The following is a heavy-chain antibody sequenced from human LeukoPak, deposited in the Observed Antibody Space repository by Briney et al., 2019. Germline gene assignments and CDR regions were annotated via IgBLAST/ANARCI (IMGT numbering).Heavy chain of an antibody. CDR3: ARDSDSSFDY. D-gene: IGHD2-15*01. CDR1: GGSISSGGYY. V-gene: IGHV4-31*03. Sequence: SETLSLTCTVSGGSISSGGYYWSWIRQHPGKGLEWIGYIYYSGSTYYNPSLKSRVTISVDTSKNQFPLKLSSVTAADTAVYYCARDSDSSFDYWGQGTLVTVSS. J-gene: IGHJ4*02. CDR2: IYYSGST.